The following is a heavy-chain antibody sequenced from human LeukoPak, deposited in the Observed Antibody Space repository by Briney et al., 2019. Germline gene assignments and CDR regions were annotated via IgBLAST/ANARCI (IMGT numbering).Heavy chain of an antibody. D-gene: IGHD3-22*01. CDR3: AKGAYYFRQVVIVPMDV. J-gene: IGHJ6*03. CDR1: GFTFSSYA. V-gene: IGHV3-23*01. CDR2: ISGSGGST. Sequence: GGSLRLSGAASGFTFSSYAMSWVRQAPGKGLEWVSAISGSGGSTYYADSVKGRFTISRDNSKNTLYLQMNSLRAEDTAVYYCAKGAYYFRQVVIVPMDVWGKGTTVTVSS.